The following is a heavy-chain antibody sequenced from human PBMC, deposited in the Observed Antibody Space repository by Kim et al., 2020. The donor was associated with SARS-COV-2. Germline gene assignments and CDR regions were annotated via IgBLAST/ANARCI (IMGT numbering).Heavy chain of an antibody. CDR2: ISYSGST. D-gene: IGHD3-10*01. J-gene: IGHJ5*02. CDR3: ARHVEVVRYQGGWFDP. V-gene: IGHV4-39*01. Sequence: SETLSLTCTVSGGSISSSGYYWGWIRQPPGKGLEWIGSISYSGSTYNNPSLKSRVTISVDTSQNQFSLRLTSVTAADTAVYYCARHVEVVRYQGGWFDPWGQGTLVTVSS. CDR1: GGSISSSGYY.